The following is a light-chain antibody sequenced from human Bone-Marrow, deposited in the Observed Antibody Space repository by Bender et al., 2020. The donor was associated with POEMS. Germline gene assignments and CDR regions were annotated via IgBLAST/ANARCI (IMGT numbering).Light chain of an antibody. J-gene: IGLJ2*01. Sequence: SYELTQSPSVSVSPGQTARITCSGDALPKQYAYWYQQKPGQAPVLVIYKDTERPSGIPERFSGSSSGTTVTLTISGVQAEDEADYYCQSGDSSSTFVFGGGTKLTVL. CDR2: KDT. CDR1: ALPKQY. V-gene: IGLV3-25*03. CDR3: QSGDSSSTFV.